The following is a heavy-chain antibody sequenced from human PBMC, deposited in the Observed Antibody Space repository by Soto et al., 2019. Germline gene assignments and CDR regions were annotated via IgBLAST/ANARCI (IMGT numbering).Heavy chain of an antibody. Sequence: GGSLRLSCAASGFTFSSYGMHWVRQAPGKGLVWVAVIWYDGSNKYYADSVKGRFTISRDNSKNTLYLQMNSLRAEDTAVYYCARGTFHMTTVVTPFYYWGQGTLVTVSS. V-gene: IGHV3-33*01. CDR2: IWYDGSNK. J-gene: IGHJ4*02. CDR1: GFTFSSYG. CDR3: ARGTFHMTTVVTPFYY. D-gene: IGHD4-17*01.